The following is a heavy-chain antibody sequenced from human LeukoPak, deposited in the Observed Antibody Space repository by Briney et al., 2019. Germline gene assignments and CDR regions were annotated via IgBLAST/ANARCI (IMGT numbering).Heavy chain of an antibody. Sequence: ASVKVSCKASGYTFTGHYMHWVRQAPGQGLEWMGWINPNSGGTNYAQKFQGRVTMTRDTSISTPYMELIRLRSDDTAVYYCARSPLTMVRGVIITGAVLDYWGQGTLVTVSS. J-gene: IGHJ4*02. D-gene: IGHD3-10*01. CDR3: ARSPLTMVRGVIITGAVLDY. V-gene: IGHV1-2*02. CDR1: GYTFTGHY. CDR2: INPNSGGT.